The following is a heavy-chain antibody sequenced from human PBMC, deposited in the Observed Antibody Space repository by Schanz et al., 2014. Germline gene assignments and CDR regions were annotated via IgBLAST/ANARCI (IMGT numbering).Heavy chain of an antibody. D-gene: IGHD5-12*01. CDR2: IYTSGST. V-gene: IGHV4-61*02. CDR1: GASISSVRYF. CDR3: VRVKGEHSGHDYIVY. J-gene: IGHJ4*02. Sequence: QVQLQESGPGLVKPSGTLSLTCTVSGASISSVRYFWDWIRQPAGKGLEWIGRIYTSGSTNYNPSVESGVTMSVDTSKNKLSLHLTPVTPADTAIYYCVRVKGEHSGHDYIVYWGQGIQVTVSP.